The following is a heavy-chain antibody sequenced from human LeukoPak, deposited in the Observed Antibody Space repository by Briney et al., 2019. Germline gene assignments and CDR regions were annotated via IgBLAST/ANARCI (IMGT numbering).Heavy chain of an antibody. V-gene: IGHV1-18*01. D-gene: IGHD2-2*01. CDR1: GYTFTSYG. Sequence: ASVKVSCKASGYTFTSYGISWVRQAPGQGLEWMGWIGAYNGNTNYAQKLQGRVTMTTDTSTSTAYMELRSLRSDDTAVYYCARACSSTSSLCNWFDPWGQGTLVTVSS. CDR2: IGAYNGNT. J-gene: IGHJ5*02. CDR3: ARACSSTSSLCNWFDP.